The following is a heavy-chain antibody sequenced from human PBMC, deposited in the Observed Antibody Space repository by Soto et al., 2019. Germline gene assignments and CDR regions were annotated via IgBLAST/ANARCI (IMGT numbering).Heavy chain of an antibody. Sequence: GAVSLSCVGAGGTFSGSVMAWVSQAPGKGLGWLSVMSGDGRTRYALSVTGRFTISRDNSKNTLYLQMRSLRAEDAAAYYCVKWHTSNFDSLPFTGFDFWGQGTKVTVS. V-gene: IGHV3-23*01. CDR2: MSGDGRT. CDR1: GGTFSGSV. J-gene: IGHJ4*02. CDR3: VKWHTSNFDSLPFTGFDF. D-gene: IGHD3-22*01.